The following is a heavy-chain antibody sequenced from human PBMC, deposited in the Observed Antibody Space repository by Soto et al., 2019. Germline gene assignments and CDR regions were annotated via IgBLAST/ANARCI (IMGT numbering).Heavy chain of an antibody. D-gene: IGHD3-3*01. J-gene: IGHJ4*02. CDR1: GGSISSSSYY. CDR2: IYYSGST. CDR3: STAHYDFWSGFSQKYYFDY. V-gene: IGHV4-39*01. Sequence: PSETLSLTCTVSGGSISSSSYYWGWIRQPPGKGLEWIGSIYYSGSTYYNPSLKSRVTISVDTSKNQFSLRLSSVTAADTAVYYCSTAHYDFWSGFSQKYYFDYWGQGTQVTAPQ.